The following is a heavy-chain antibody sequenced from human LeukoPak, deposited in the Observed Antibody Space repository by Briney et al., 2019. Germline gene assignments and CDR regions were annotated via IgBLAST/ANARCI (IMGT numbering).Heavy chain of an antibody. V-gene: IGHV4-34*01. D-gene: IGHD2-8*01. J-gene: IGHJ4*02. Sequence: SETLSLTCAVYGGPFSGYYWSWIRQPPGKGLEWIGEINHSGSTNYNPSLKSRVTISVDTSKNQFSLKLSSVTAADTAVYYCARHGLTYYFDYWGQGTLVTVSS. CDR3: ARHGLTYYFDY. CDR2: INHSGST. CDR1: GGPFSGYY.